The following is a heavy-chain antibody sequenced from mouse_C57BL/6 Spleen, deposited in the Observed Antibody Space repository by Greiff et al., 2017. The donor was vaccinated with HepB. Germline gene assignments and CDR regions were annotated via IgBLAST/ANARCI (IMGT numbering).Heavy chain of an antibody. D-gene: IGHD1-1*01. Sequence: EVMLVESGGGLVKPGGSLKLSCAASGFTFSSYTMSWVRQTPEKRLEWVATISGGGGNTYYPDSVKGRFTISRDNAKNTLYLQMSSLRSEDTALYYCARHEGYYGTFDYWGQGTTLTVSS. J-gene: IGHJ2*01. CDR1: GFTFSSYT. V-gene: IGHV5-9*01. CDR3: ARHEGYYGTFDY. CDR2: ISGGGGNT.